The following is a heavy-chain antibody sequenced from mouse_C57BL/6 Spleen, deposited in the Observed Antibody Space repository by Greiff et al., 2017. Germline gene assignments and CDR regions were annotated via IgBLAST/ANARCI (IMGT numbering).Heavy chain of an antibody. CDR3: AIDSSGPAWFAY. D-gene: IGHD3-2*02. V-gene: IGHV14-2*01. J-gene: IGHJ3*01. CDR2: IDPEDGET. CDR1: GFNIKDYY. Sequence: EVKLEESGAELVKPGASVKLSCTASGFNIKDYYMHWVKQRTEQGLEWIGRIDPEDGETKYAPKFQGKATITADTSSNTAYLQLSSLTSEDTAVYYCAIDSSGPAWFAYWGQGTLVTVSA.